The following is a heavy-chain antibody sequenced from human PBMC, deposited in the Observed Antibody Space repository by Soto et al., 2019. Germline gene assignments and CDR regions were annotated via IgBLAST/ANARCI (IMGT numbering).Heavy chain of an antibody. CDR1: GFTFSSYA. Sequence: VQLLESGGGLVQPGGSLRLSCAASGFTFSSYAMSWVRQAPGKGLEWVSAISGSGGSTYYADSVKGRFTISRDNSKNTLYLQMNSLRAEDTAVYYCAKDGEIFVVVPAAIDYWGQGTLVTVSS. J-gene: IGHJ4*02. CDR2: ISGSGGST. D-gene: IGHD2-2*01. CDR3: AKDGEIFVVVPAAIDY. V-gene: IGHV3-23*01.